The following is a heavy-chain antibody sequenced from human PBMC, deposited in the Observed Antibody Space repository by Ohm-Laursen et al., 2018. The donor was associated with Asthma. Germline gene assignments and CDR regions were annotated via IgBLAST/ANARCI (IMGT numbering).Heavy chain of an antibody. V-gene: IGHV3-30*04. CDR2: ISFDGNRQ. J-gene: IGHJ6*02. D-gene: IGHD2-2*01. CDR1: RFNLNRYA. Sequence: FLRLSCAASRFNLNRYALHWARQAPGKGLEWLALISFDGNRQYYADSVKGRFTISRDNSKNTLYLQMNSLRGEDTAVYYCARDSVYQPVDFYYGMDVWGQGATVTVS. CDR3: ARDSVYQPVDFYYGMDV.